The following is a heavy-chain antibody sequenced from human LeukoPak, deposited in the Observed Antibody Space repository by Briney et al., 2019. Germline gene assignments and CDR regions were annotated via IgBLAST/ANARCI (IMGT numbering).Heavy chain of an antibody. CDR1: GFTFKNYA. J-gene: IGHJ6*03. CDR2: ISGDSSDI. D-gene: IGHD3-22*01. Sequence: GGSLRLSCATSGFTFKNYAMNWVRQAPGKGLEWVSSISGDSSDIYYADSVMGRSTISRDNAKNSVYLQMNSLRAEDTAVYYCARAHYRDDSSGYMHYYYYMDVWGKGTTVTVSS. CDR3: ARAHYRDDSSGYMHYYYYMDV. V-gene: IGHV3-21*01.